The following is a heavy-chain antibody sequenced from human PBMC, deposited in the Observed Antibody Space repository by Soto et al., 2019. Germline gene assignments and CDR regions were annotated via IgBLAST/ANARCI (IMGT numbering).Heavy chain of an antibody. CDR1: GFTFSSNS. Sequence: EVQVVESGGGLVQPGGSLRLSCAASGFTFSSNSMNWVRQAPGKGLEWISYISSSSSTIYADSVKGRFTISRDNAKNSLYLQMNSLRDEDTAVYYCARAIWSGHLTSDLWGQGTLVTVSS. D-gene: IGHD3-3*01. J-gene: IGHJ5*02. CDR2: ISSSSSTI. CDR3: ARAIWSGHLTSDL. V-gene: IGHV3-48*02.